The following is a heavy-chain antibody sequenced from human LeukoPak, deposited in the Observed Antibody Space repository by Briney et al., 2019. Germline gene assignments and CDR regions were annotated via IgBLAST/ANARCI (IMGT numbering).Heavy chain of an antibody. D-gene: IGHD6-19*01. CDR2: ISYDGSNK. CDR3: AKDEYSSGWYEWDYFDY. CDR1: GFTFSSYA. Sequence: GGSLRLSCAASGFTFSSYAMHWVRQAPGKGLEWVAVISYDGSNKYYADSVKGRFTISRDNSKNTLYLQMNSLRAEDTAVYYCAKDEYSSGWYEWDYFDYWGQGTLVTVSS. V-gene: IGHV3-30-3*01. J-gene: IGHJ4*02.